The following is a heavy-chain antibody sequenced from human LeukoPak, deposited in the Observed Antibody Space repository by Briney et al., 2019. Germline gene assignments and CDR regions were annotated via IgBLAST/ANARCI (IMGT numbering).Heavy chain of an antibody. CDR1: GFTFSSYS. Sequence: PGGSLRLSCVVSGFTFSSYSMNWVRQAPGKGLEWVSYISTSGSTKYYADSVKGRFTISRDNAKNSLYLQMNSLRAEDTAVYYCARDRDPGYNDSSGYRRVNAFDIWGQGTMVTVSS. D-gene: IGHD3-22*01. J-gene: IGHJ3*02. CDR2: ISTSGSTK. CDR3: ARDRDPGYNDSSGYRRVNAFDI. V-gene: IGHV3-48*04.